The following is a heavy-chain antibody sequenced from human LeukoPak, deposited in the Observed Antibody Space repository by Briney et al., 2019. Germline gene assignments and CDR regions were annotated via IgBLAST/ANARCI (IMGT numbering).Heavy chain of an antibody. CDR1: GYRFIRYW. D-gene: IGHD6-13*01. Sequence: GESLKISCKGSGYRFIRYWIGWGRQRPGKGLEGGGSIYLGDSDTIYSRSCQGQVTISAGKSISNASLQSSRLKASDTAMYYCARQKVYGITEAGPAISYYYYYMDVWGQGTTVTISS. J-gene: IGHJ6*03. CDR3: ARQKVYGITEAGPAISYYYYYMDV. V-gene: IGHV5-51*01. CDR2: IYLGDSDT.